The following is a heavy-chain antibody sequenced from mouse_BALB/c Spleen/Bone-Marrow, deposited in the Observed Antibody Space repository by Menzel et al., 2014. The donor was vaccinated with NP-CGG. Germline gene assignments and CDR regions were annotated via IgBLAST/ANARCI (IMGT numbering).Heavy chain of an antibody. Sequence: QVQLQQSGAELAIPGASVKMSCKASGYTFTSYTIQWVKQRPGQGLEWIGYINPSSGYTDYNQKFKDKTTLTADKSSNTSYMQLTSLTSEDSAVYSCAREARTGAWFTYWGQGTLVTVSA. J-gene: IGHJ3*01. D-gene: IGHD4-1*01. V-gene: IGHV1-4*02. CDR3: AREARTGAWFTY. CDR2: INPSSGYT. CDR1: GYTFTSYT.